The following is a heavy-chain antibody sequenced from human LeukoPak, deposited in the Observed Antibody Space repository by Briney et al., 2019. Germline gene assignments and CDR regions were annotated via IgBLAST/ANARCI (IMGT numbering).Heavy chain of an antibody. Sequence: PGGSLRLSCAASGFTFSSYWMSWVRQAPGKGLEWVAFIRYDGSNKYYADSVKGRFTISRDNSKNTLYLQMNSLRAEDTAVYYCARADIVVVPAAGFDYWGQGTLVTVSS. CDR3: ARADIVVVPAAGFDY. D-gene: IGHD2-2*01. J-gene: IGHJ4*02. CDR1: GFTFSSYW. V-gene: IGHV3-30*02. CDR2: IRYDGSNK.